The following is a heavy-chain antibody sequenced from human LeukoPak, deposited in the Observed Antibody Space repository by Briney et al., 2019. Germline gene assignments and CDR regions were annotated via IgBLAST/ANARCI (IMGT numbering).Heavy chain of an antibody. CDR3: ARVGQGYYGSGSYYIPYYYYGMDV. V-gene: IGHV3-30*04. CDR1: GFTFSSYA. Sequence: GRSLRLSCAASGFTFSSYAMHWVRQAPGKGLEWVAVISYDGSNKYYADSVKGRFTISRDNSKNTLYLQMNSLRAEDTAVYYCARVGQGYYGSGSYYIPYYYYGMDVWGQGTTVTVSS. J-gene: IGHJ6*02. CDR2: ISYDGSNK. D-gene: IGHD3-10*01.